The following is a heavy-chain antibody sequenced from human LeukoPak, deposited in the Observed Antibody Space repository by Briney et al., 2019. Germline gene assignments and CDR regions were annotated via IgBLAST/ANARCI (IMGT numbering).Heavy chain of an antibody. J-gene: IGHJ4*02. V-gene: IGHV3-20*04. CDR3: ARPGDYGDYYTPVAYFDY. D-gene: IGHD4-17*01. CDR2: INWNGGST. CDR1: GFTFDDYG. Sequence: GGSLRLSCAASGFTFDDYGMSWVRQAPGKGLEWVSGINWNGGSTGYADSVKGRFTISRDNAKNSLYLQMNSLRAEDTALYYCARPGDYGDYYTPVAYFDYWGQGTLVTVSS.